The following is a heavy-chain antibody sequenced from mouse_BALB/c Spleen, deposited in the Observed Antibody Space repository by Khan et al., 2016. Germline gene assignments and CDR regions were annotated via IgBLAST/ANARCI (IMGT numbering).Heavy chain of an antibody. Sequence: QVQLKESGAELAKPGASVKMSCKASGYPFTSYWMNWVKQRTGQGLEWIGYINPSTGYTEYNQKFKDKATLTADKSSSTAYMQLSSLTSEDSAVYYCATGRYFDVWGSGTTVTVSS. CDR1: GYPFTSYW. CDR3: ATGRYFDV. J-gene: IGHJ1*01. CDR2: INPSTGYT. D-gene: IGHD4-1*01. V-gene: IGHV1-7*01.